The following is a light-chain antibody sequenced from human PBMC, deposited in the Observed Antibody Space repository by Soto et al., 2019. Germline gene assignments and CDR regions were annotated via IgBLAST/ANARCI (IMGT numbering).Light chain of an antibody. V-gene: IGLV2-23*02. Sequence: QSALTQPASVSASPGQSITISCIGTSSDFGNYNLVSWYQQHPGKVPKLILFEVNKRPSGVSGRFSGSKSGNTASLTISGLQAEDEADYYCCSFTSSNTHVFGTGTKVTVL. CDR1: SSDFGNYNL. CDR3: CSFTSSNTHV. J-gene: IGLJ1*01. CDR2: EVN.